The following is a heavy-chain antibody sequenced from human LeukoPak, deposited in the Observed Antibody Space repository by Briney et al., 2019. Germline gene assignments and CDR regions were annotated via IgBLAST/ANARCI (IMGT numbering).Heavy chain of an antibody. J-gene: IGHJ4*02. Sequence: SVKVSCKASGGTFSSYAITWVRQAPGQGLEWMGRIIPNFGTANYAQKFQGRVTITTDESTSTAYMELSTLRSDDTAVYYCARERPPGDSSNWFLEGYFDIWGQGTLVTVSS. CDR2: IIPNFGTA. CDR3: ARERPPGDSSNWFLEGYFDI. D-gene: IGHD6-13*01. V-gene: IGHV1-69*05. CDR1: GGTFSSYA.